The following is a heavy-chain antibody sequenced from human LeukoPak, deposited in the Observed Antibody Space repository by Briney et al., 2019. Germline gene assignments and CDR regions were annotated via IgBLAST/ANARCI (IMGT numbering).Heavy chain of an antibody. D-gene: IGHD3-22*01. J-gene: IGHJ4*02. CDR1: GGSISSGGSY. CDR2: IYYSGTT. V-gene: IGHV4-31*03. Sequence: PSETLSLTCTVSGGSISSGGSYWSWIRQHPGKGLGWIGYIYYSGTTYYNPSLRSRVTISVDTSKNQFSLKLNSVTAADTAVYYCARNPDTTMIVDVWGQGTLVTVSS. CDR3: ARNPDTTMIVDV.